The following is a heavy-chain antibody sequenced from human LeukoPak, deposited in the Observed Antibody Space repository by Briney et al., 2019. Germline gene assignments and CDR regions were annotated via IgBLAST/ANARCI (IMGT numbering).Heavy chain of an antibody. Sequence: ASVKVSCKASGGTFSSYAISWVRQAPGQGLEWMGGIIPIFGTANYAQKFQGRVTITADESTSTAYMELRSLRSDDTAVYYCARDFFGWFDPWGQGTLVTVSS. V-gene: IGHV1-69*13. CDR1: GGTFSSYA. J-gene: IGHJ5*02. CDR3: ARDFFGWFDP. CDR2: IIPIFGTA. D-gene: IGHD2/OR15-2a*01.